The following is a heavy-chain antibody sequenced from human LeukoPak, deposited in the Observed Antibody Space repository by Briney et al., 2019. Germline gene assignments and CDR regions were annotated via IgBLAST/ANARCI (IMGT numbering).Heavy chain of an antibody. CDR3: ARGRPGPWGE. J-gene: IGHJ4*02. Sequence: SETLSLTCAVYGGSFSGYYWSWIRQPPGKGLEWIGEINHSGSTNYNPSLKSRVTISVDTSKNQFSLKLSSVTAADTAVYYCARGRPGPWGEWGQGTLVTVSS. V-gene: IGHV4-34*01. CDR1: GGSFSGYY. D-gene: IGHD3-16*01. CDR2: INHSGST.